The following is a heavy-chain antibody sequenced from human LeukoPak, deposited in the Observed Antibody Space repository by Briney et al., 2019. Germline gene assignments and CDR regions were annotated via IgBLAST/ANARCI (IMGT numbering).Heavy chain of an antibody. CDR1: GGSFSGYY. CDR2: INHSGST. CDR3: ASASRVVVAARDY. D-gene: IGHD2-15*01. J-gene: IGHJ4*02. V-gene: IGHV4-34*01. Sequence: SETLSLTCAVYGGSFSGYYWSWIRQPPGKGLEWIGEINHSGSTNYDPSLKSRVTISVDTSKNQFSLKLSSVTAADTAVYYCASASRVVVAARDYRGQGTLVTVSS.